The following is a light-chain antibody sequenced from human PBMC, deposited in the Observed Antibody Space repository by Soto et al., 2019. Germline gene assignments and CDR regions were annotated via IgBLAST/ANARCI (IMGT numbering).Light chain of an antibody. CDR1: QGVSDM. Sequence: EIQLTQSPSTVSASVGDRVTLSCRASQGVSDMLAWYQQKPGQAPKLLIYHASARATGVPSRFSGSGSGTEYTPTISGRQSEDDAVYYCHQYNNWPPWTFGQGTKVDIK. CDR3: HQYNNWPPWT. V-gene: IGKV3-15*01. CDR2: HAS. J-gene: IGKJ1*01.